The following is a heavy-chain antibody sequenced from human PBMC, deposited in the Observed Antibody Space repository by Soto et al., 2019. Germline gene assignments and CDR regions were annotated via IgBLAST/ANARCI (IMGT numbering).Heavy chain of an antibody. Sequence: VQLAESGGGLVQPGGSLRLSCAASGFTFSSYGMHWVRQAPGKGLEWVAVISYDGSNKYYADSVKGRFTISRDNSKNTLYLQMNSLRAEDTAVYYCAKALRFLEWPWGMDVWGQGTTVTVSS. CDR2: ISYDGSNK. CDR3: AKALRFLEWPWGMDV. CDR1: GFTFSSYG. J-gene: IGHJ6*02. D-gene: IGHD3-3*01. V-gene: IGHV3-30*18.